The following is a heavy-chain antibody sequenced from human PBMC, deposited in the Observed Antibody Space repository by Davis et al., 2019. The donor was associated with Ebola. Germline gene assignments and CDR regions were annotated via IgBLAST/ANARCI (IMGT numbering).Heavy chain of an antibody. CDR3: ARVFSGGTRGYYYYGMDV. D-gene: IGHD3-16*01. CDR2: ISSSGNTI. CDR1: GFTFTSFS. V-gene: IGHV3-48*01. Sequence: GESLKISCTASGFTFTSFSLNWVRQTPGKGLEWLSYISSSGNTIYYADSVKGRFTISRDSAKNSLYLQMNSLRAEDTAVYYCARVFSGGTRGYYYYGMDVWGQGTTVTVSS. J-gene: IGHJ6*02.